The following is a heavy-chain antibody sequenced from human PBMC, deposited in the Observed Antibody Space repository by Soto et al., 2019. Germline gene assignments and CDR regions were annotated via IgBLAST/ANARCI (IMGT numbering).Heavy chain of an antibody. CDR3: VVDISGYLVSGGSPVNEYFQD. Sequence: QVQLVQSGAEVKEPGASVKVSCKASGYTFTSYAINWVRQAPGQGLEWVGWISAYTGNSNYTQNLQGRVTMTADTSTSTAYMELRSLRSAGTAVYFCVVDISGYLVSGGSPVNEYFQDWGQGTLVTVSS. CDR1: GYTFTSYA. V-gene: IGHV1-18*01. J-gene: IGHJ1*01. D-gene: IGHD3-22*01. CDR2: ISAYTGNS.